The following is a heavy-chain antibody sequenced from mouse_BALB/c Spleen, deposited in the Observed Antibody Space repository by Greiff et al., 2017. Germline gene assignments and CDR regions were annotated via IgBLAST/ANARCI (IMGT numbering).Heavy chain of an antibody. V-gene: IGHV4-1*02. CDR1: GFDFSRYW. J-gene: IGHJ3*01. Sequence: EVKLVESGGGLVQPGGSLKLSCAASGFDFSRYWMSWVRQAPGKGLEWIGEINPDSSTINYTPSLKDKFIISRDNAKNTLYLQMSKVRSEDTALYYCARRVYYGSRGFAYWGQGTLVTVSA. CDR3: ARRVYYGSRGFAY. CDR2: INPDSSTI. D-gene: IGHD1-1*01.